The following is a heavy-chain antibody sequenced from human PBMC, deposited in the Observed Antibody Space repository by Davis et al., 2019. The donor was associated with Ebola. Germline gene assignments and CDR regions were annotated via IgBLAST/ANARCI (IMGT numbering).Heavy chain of an antibody. CDR2: IYYSGAT. CDR1: GGPVSSGSNY. D-gene: IGHD4-23*01. Sequence: MPSETLSLTCTVSGGPVSSGSNYWSWIRQSPTKGLEWIGHIYYSGATDYNPSLKGRVTMSIDTSKNQFSLNLRSVTAEDTAMYYCAGETFQWKDLRWWGQGAQVTVSS. CDR3: AGETFQWKDLRW. V-gene: IGHV4-61*01. J-gene: IGHJ4*02.